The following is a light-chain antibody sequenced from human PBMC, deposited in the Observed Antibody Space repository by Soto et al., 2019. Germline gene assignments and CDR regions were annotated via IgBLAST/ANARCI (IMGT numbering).Light chain of an antibody. CDR2: EAS. CDR3: QHYDDYPLT. CDR1: QTINIW. J-gene: IGKJ4*01. Sequence: DIQVTQSPSTLSASVGNSVTITCRASQTINIWLAWYQQKPGKAPKLLISEASTLETGVPSRFGGSGSGTEFTLTISSLQPDDFATYFCQHYDDYPLTFGGGTRVEIK. V-gene: IGKV1-5*03.